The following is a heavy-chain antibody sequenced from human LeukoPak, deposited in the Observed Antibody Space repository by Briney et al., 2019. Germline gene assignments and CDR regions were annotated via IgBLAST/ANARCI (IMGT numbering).Heavy chain of an antibody. CDR1: GYTFTGYY. CDR3: ARDYDYGDYAHAFDI. D-gene: IGHD4-17*01. CDR2: INPNSGGT. Sequence: ASVKVSCKASGYTFTGYYMHWVRQAPGQGLEWMGWINPNSGGTNYAQKFQGRVTMTRDTSISTAYMELSRLGSDDTAVYYCARDYDYGDYAHAFDIWGQGTMVTVSS. V-gene: IGHV1-2*02. J-gene: IGHJ3*02.